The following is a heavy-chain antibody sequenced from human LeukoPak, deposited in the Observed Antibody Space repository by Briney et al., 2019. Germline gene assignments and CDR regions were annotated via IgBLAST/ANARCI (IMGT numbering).Heavy chain of an antibody. J-gene: IGHJ4*02. CDR1: GFTLSHTG. CDR2: ISYDGRNK. V-gene: IGHV3-30*18. CDR3: TKDLRYYYADNHSIMDEHDY. Sequence: PGGSLRLSCAAFGFTLSHTGMHWVRQAPGKGLDWVAVISYDGRNKYYADSVKGRFTLSRDDFNNTMSLQMNRLRVEDTALYYCTKDLRYYYADNHSIMDEHDYWGQGTLVTVSS. D-gene: IGHD4-23*01.